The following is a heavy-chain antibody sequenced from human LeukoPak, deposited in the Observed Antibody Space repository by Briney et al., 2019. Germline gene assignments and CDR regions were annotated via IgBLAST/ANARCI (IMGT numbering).Heavy chain of an antibody. CDR1: GFIVTGNY. D-gene: IGHD1-26*01. J-gene: IGHJ4*02. CDR3: AREGGEWELLRTFDY. Sequence: GGSLRLSCAVSGFIVTGNYMTWVRLAPGKGLEWVSTIYSGGTTFYTDSVRGRFTISRDNAKNSLYLQMNSLRAEDTAVYYCAREGGEWELLRTFDYWGQGTLVTVSS. V-gene: IGHV3-66*01. CDR2: IYSGGTT.